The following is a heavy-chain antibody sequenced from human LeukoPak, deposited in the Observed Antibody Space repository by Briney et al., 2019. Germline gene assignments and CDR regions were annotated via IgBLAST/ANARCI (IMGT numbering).Heavy chain of an antibody. V-gene: IGHV4-39*01. CDR2: IYYSGST. CDR1: GGSMRTSTHY. J-gene: IGHJ4*02. CDR3: ARQAGYCSGGSCYFYFDF. Sequence: SETLSLTCNVSGGSMRTSTHYWGWICQPPGKGLEWVGTIYYSGSTYYNPSLKSRLSISVDTSKNQFSLRLDSVTAADTAIYYCARQAGYCSGGSCYFYFDFWGQGTLVTVSS. D-gene: IGHD2-15*01.